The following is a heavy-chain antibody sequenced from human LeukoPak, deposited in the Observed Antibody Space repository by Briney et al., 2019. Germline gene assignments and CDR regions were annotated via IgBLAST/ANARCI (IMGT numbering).Heavy chain of an antibody. CDR3: ARHPTKWELRLSLDY. D-gene: IGHD1-26*01. J-gene: IGHJ4*02. V-gene: IGHV4-39*01. CDR1: GGSISSSGYY. Sequence: SETLSLTCTVSGGSISSSGYYWSWIRQPPGKGLEWIGEVNHSGSTNFNPSLKSRVTISVDTSKNQFSLKMNSMTAADTAVYYCARHPTKWELRLSLDYWGQGILVTVSS. CDR2: VNHSGST.